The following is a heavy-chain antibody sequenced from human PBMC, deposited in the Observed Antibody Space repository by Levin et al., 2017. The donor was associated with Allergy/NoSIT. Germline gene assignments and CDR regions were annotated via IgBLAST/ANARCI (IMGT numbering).Heavy chain of an antibody. V-gene: IGHV3-73*01. J-gene: IGHJ3*02. CDR3: ARLTEAYCGGDCKNAFDI. Sequence: HPGGSLRLSCAASGFTFSGSTMHWVRQASGKGLDWVGRIRSKANDYATAYAASVKGRFSISRDDSKNTAYLQMNSLVTDDTAVYYCARLTEAYCGGDCKNAFDIWGQGTMVTVSS. CDR2: IRSKANDYAT. D-gene: IGHD2-21*02. CDR1: GFTFSGST.